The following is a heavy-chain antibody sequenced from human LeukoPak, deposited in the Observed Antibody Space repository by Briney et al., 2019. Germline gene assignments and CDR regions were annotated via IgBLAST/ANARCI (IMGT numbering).Heavy chain of an antibody. CDR3: ARALATTEFGYYYMDV. Sequence: ASVKVSCKASGYTFTGYYMHWVRQAPGQGLEWMGWINPNSGGTNYAQKFQGRVTMTRDTSISTAYMELSRLRSDDTAVYYCARALATTEFGYYYMDVWGKGTTVTVSS. J-gene: IGHJ6*03. V-gene: IGHV1-2*02. D-gene: IGHD4-17*01. CDR1: GYTFTGYY. CDR2: INPNSGGT.